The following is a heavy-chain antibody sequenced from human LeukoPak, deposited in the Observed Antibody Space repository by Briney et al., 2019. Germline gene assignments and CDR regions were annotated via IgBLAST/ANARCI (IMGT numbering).Heavy chain of an antibody. Sequence: AMXXVRQAPEKGLEFVSGIYENGGTTYYADSVKGRFSISRDNSKNTLYLQMDSLRGEDTAVYYCAKDFRIGYSAHFDYWGQGAWSPSPQ. D-gene: IGHD2-21*01. CDR1: A. J-gene: IGHJ4*02. CDR2: IYENGGTT. CDR3: AKDFRIGYSAHFDY. V-gene: IGHV3-23*01.